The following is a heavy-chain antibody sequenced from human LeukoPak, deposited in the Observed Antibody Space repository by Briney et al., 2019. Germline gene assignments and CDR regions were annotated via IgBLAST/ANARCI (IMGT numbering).Heavy chain of an antibody. V-gene: IGHV3-23*01. CDR3: ARDRSLYYYGSGSYPGDYYFDY. CDR1: GFTFSSFY. Sequence: GGSLRLSCAASGFTFSSFYMTWVRQAPGKGLEWVSAISDSGGSTYYAASVKGRFTISRDNSKNTLYLQMNSLRAEDTAVYYCARDRSLYYYGSGSYPGDYYFDYWGQGTLVTVSS. CDR2: ISDSGGST. D-gene: IGHD3-10*01. J-gene: IGHJ4*02.